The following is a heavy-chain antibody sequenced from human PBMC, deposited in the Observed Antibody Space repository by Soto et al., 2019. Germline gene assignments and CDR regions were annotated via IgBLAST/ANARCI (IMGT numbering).Heavy chain of an antibody. CDR2: IYHNGTT. CDR1: GGSFTSYY. J-gene: IGHJ5*02. Sequence: SETLSLTCAVYGGSFTSYYWTWIRQPPGEGLEWIGEIYHNGTTNYNPSLKSRVTISIDTSKKQFSLKLSSLTAADMAVYYCSRRQLLWFGELSENKWFDPWGQGTLVTVSS. D-gene: IGHD3-10*01. V-gene: IGHV4-34*01. CDR3: SRRQLLWFGELSENKWFDP.